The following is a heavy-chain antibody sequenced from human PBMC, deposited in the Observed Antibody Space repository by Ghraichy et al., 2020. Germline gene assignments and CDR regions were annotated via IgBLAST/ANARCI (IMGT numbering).Heavy chain of an antibody. CDR2: IYYSGST. Sequence: SKTLSLTCTVSGGSVSSGSYYWSWIRQPPGKGLEWIGYIYYSGSTNYNPSLKSRVTISVDTSKNQFSLKLSSVTAADTAVYYCARTVRIAVAGTRFDYWGQGTLVTVSS. D-gene: IGHD6-19*01. CDR1: GGSVSSGSYY. V-gene: IGHV4-61*01. CDR3: ARTVRIAVAGTRFDY. J-gene: IGHJ4*02.